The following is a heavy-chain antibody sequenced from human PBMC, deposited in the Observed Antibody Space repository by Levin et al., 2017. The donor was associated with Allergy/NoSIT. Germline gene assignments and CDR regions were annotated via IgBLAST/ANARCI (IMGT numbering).Heavy chain of an antibody. CDR2: ISSSSSTI. CDR1: GFTFSSYS. J-gene: IGHJ1*01. D-gene: IGHD6-19*01. Sequence: GGSLRLSCAASGFTFSSYSMNWVRQAPGKGLEWVSYISSSSSTIYYADSVKGRFTISRDNAKNSLFLQMNSLRAEDTAVYYCARDPFKAVAGNFQHWGQGTLVTVS. V-gene: IGHV3-48*01. CDR3: ARDPFKAVAGNFQH.